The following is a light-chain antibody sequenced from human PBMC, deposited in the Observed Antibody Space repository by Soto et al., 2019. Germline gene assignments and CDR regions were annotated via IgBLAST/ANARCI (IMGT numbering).Light chain of an antibody. CDR1: SSDIGTYRY. CDR2: DVN. Sequence: QSVLTQPASVSGSPGQSVDISCNGTSSDIGTYRYVSWYQQHPGKAPKLMVFDVNRRPSGVSDRFFGSKSGYTASLTISGLQAEDEADYYCSSYTTGDSVIFGGGTKLTVL. V-gene: IGLV2-14*03. CDR3: SSYTTGDSVI. J-gene: IGLJ2*01.